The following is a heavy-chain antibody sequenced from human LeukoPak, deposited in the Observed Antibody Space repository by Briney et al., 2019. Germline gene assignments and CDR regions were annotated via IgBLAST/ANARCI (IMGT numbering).Heavy chain of an antibody. Sequence: PGGSLRLSCAASGFTFSSYDMHWVRQTTGKGLGWVSAIGTAGDTYYPGSVKGRFTISRENAKKSLYLQMNSLRDGDTAVYYCARGPIVGATIGFLNYWGQGTLVTVSS. V-gene: IGHV3-13*01. CDR1: GFTFSSYD. J-gene: IGHJ4*02. CDR2: IGTAGDT. D-gene: IGHD1-26*01. CDR3: ARGPIVGATIGFLNY.